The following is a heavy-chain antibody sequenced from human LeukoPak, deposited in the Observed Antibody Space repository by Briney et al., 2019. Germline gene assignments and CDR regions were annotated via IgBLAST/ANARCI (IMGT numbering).Heavy chain of an antibody. CDR3: AKDGSGEFQGYFQH. Sequence: GGSLRLSCAASGFTFSTYAMHWVRQAPVKGLEWVAVISYDGSNKYYADSVKGRFTISRDNSKNTLYLQMNSLRAEDTAVYYCAKDGSGEFQGYFQHWGQGTLVTVSS. J-gene: IGHJ1*01. CDR2: ISYDGSNK. D-gene: IGHD3-16*01. CDR1: GFTFSTYA. V-gene: IGHV3-30*04.